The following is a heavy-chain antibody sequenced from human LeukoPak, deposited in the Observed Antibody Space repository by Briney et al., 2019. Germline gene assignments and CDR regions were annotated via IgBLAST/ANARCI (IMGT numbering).Heavy chain of an antibody. D-gene: IGHD3-10*02. J-gene: IGHJ6*03. CDR2: INPNSGGT. Sequence: ASVKVSCKASGYTFTGYYMHWVRQAPGQGLEWMGWINPNSGGTNYAQKFQGRVTTTRDTSISTAYMELSRLRSDDTAVYYCASPVLGSGSYYMTDYYYYMDVWGKGTTVTVSS. CDR3: ASPVLGSGSYYMTDYYYYMDV. CDR1: GYTFTGYY. V-gene: IGHV1-2*02.